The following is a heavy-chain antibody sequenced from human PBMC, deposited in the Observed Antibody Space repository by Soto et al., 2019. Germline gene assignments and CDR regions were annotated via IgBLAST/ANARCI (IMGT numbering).Heavy chain of an antibody. J-gene: IGHJ4*02. CDR1: GDSISRLY. D-gene: IGHD5-12*01. V-gene: IGHV4-59*08. CDR3: AAQNNGYESPFDY. CDR2: IFYSGNT. Sequence: SETLSLTCTVSGDSISRLYWTWVRQPPGKGLQWIGNIFYSGNTNYNPSLKSRVTMSVDTSKGQFSLTLSSVTAADTAVYYCAAQNNGYESPFDYWGPGILVTVSS.